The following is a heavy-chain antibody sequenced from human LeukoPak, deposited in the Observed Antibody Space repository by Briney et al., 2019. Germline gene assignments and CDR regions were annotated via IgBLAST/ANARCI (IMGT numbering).Heavy chain of an antibody. CDR3: TTRIAVAGNDY. CDR1: GFTFSNTW. J-gene: IGHJ4*02. Sequence: GGSLRLSCAASGFTFSNTWMNWVRQAPGKGLEWVGRIKSKIDGGTTDYAAPVKGRFTISRDDSKNTLYLQMNSLKTEDTAVYYCTTRIAVAGNDYWGQGTLVTVSS. V-gene: IGHV3-15*07. D-gene: IGHD6-19*01. CDR2: IKSKIDGGTT.